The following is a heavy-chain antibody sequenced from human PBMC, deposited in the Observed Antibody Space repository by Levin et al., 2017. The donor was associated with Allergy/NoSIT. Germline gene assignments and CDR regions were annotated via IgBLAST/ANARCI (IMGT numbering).Heavy chain of an antibody. J-gene: IGHJ4*02. V-gene: IGHV3-30*18. CDR1: GFTFTSYG. CDR3: AKAHVVRYLRGFFDC. Sequence: GGSLRLSCAASGFTFTSYGMHWVRQAPGKGLEWVAVISYDGNNKYYADSVKGRFTISRDNSKDTLYLQMSSLRAEDTAVYYCAKAHVVRYLRGFFDCCGQGTLVTVSS. CDR2: ISYDGNNK. D-gene: IGHD3-9*01.